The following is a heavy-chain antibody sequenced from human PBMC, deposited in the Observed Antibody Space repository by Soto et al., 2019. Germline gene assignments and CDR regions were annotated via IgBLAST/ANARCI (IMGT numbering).Heavy chain of an antibody. CDR1: GFTFSSYA. J-gene: IGHJ4*02. V-gene: IGHV3-30-3*01. Sequence: QVQLVESGGGVVQPGRSLRLSCAASGFTFSSYAMHWVRQAPGKGLEWVAVISSDGSNKYYADSVKGRLTISRDNSKNPLYLQMNRLRAEDTAVYYCAREGTLLAYCGRDCYSDYWGQGTLVTVSS. D-gene: IGHD2-21*02. CDR2: ISSDGSNK. CDR3: AREGTLLAYCGRDCYSDY.